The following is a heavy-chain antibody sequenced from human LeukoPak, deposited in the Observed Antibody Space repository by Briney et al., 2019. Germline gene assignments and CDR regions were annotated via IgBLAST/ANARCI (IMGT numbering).Heavy chain of an antibody. Sequence: SETLSLTCTVSGGSISSYYWSWIRQPPGKRLEWIGYIYCSGSTNYNPSLKSRVTISVDTSKNQFSLKLSSVTAADTAVYYCARDGRGYSGYDSEYNWFDPWGQGTLVTVSS. CDR3: ARDGRGYSGYDSEYNWFDP. D-gene: IGHD5-12*01. CDR1: GGSISSYY. V-gene: IGHV4-59*01. CDR2: IYCSGST. J-gene: IGHJ5*02.